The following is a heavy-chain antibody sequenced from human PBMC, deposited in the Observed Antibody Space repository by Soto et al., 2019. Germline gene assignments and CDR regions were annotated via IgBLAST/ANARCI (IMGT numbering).Heavy chain of an antibody. D-gene: IGHD3-3*01. V-gene: IGHV4-39*01. J-gene: IGHJ4*02. CDR1: GGSLSSSSYY. Sequence: SETLSLTCTVSGGSLSSSSYYLGWIPQPPGKGLEWIGSIYYSGSTYYNPSLKSRVTISVDTSKNQFSLKLSSVTAADTAVYYCARLGDTIFGVVSYWGQGTLVTVSS. CDR2: IYYSGST. CDR3: ARLGDTIFGVVSY.